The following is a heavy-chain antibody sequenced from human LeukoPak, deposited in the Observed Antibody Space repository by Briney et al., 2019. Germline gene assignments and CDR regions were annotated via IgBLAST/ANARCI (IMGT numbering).Heavy chain of an antibody. CDR1: GGSISSYY. J-gene: IGHJ4*02. CDR3: ARVRDSGYDSATY. CDR2: IYYSGST. Sequence: SETLSLTCTVSGGSISSYYWSWIRQPPGKGLEWIGYIYYSGSTYYNPSLKSRVTISVDTSKNQFSLKLSSVTAADTAVYYCARVRDSGYDSATYWGQGTLVTVSS. D-gene: IGHD5-12*01. V-gene: IGHV4-59*12.